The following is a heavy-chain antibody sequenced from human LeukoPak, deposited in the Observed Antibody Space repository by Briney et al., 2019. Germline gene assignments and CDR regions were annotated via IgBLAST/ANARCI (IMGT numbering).Heavy chain of an antibody. V-gene: IGHV3-64*01. D-gene: IGHD2-21*01. CDR2: ISSNGDST. J-gene: IGHJ4*02. CDR1: GFTFSSYA. Sequence: GGSLRLSCAASGFTFSSYAMHWVRQAPGKGLENVSAISSNGDSTYYANSVKGRFAISRDNSKNTLYLQMGSLRAEDMAVYYCARGAKGDLYDYWGQGTLVTVSS. CDR3: ARGAKGDLYDY.